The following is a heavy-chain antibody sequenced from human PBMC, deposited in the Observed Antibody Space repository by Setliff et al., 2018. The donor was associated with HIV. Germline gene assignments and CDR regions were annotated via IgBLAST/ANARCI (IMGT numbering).Heavy chain of an antibody. V-gene: IGHV1-18*01. CDR1: GYTFTSYG. Sequence: ASVKVSCKASGYTFTSYGISWVRQAPGQGLDWMAWISTYNRNTNYAQNLQGRVTMTTDTSTSTAYMERRSLISDDTAVYYCARDGESRVTYYYDSSGYHSDAFDIWGQGTMVTVSS. D-gene: IGHD3-22*01. CDR2: ISTYNRNT. CDR3: ARDGESRVTYYYDSSGYHSDAFDI. J-gene: IGHJ3*02.